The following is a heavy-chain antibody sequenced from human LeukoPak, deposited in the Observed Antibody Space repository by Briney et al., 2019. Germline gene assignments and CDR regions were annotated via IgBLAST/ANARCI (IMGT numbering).Heavy chain of an antibody. Sequence: GGSLRLSCAASGFTFSSNEMNWVRQAPGKGLEWVSYMSGTGSAIFYADSVRGRFTISRDNAKNSLFLQMNGLRAEDTAIYYCVRQFCSGGGCYFDYWGQGTLVTVSS. CDR1: GFTFSSNE. D-gene: IGHD2-15*01. CDR2: MSGTGSAI. J-gene: IGHJ4*02. V-gene: IGHV3-48*03. CDR3: VRQFCSGGGCYFDY.